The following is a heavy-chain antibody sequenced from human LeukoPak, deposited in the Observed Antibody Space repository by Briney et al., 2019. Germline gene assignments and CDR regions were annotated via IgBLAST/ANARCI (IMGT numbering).Heavy chain of an antibody. CDR3: AKDSSADDSSGYSYYFDY. Sequence: GGSLRLSCAASGFTFSSYGMHWVRQAPGKGLEWVAVISFDATNKYYANSVKCRFTISRDNSKNTLYLQMNSLRAEDTAVYYCAKDSSADDSSGYSYYFDYWGQGTLVIVSS. CDR1: GFTFSSYG. V-gene: IGHV3-30*18. CDR2: ISFDATNK. J-gene: IGHJ4*02. D-gene: IGHD3-22*01.